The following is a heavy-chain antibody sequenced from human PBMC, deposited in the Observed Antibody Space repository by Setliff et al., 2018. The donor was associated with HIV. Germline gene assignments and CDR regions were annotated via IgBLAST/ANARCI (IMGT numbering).Heavy chain of an antibody. CDR2: IKSKDDGGTI. V-gene: IGHV3-15*01. CDR1: GFTFSSYN. J-gene: IGHJ6*03. Sequence: GGSLRLSCAASGFTFSSYNMNWVRQAPGKGLEWIGHIKSKDDGGTINYAAPVKGRFAISRDDSKNTLFLQMNSLITEDTAVYYCVTLGTLYYYYYMDVWGKGTTVTVS. D-gene: IGHD3-3*02. CDR3: VTLGTLYYYYYMDV.